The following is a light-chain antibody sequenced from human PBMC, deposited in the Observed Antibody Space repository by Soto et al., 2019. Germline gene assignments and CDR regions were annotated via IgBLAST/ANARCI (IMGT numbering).Light chain of an antibody. CDR2: NHD. Sequence: QAVVTQPPSASQTPGQRVTISCSGSRSNVGRNSVSWYQHVPGTSPKLLIYNHDQRPSGVPVRFSASRSGTAASLAISGLRSEDEVFYYCAAWDDSLNAWVFGGGTKLTVL. CDR1: RSNVGRNS. V-gene: IGLV1-44*01. CDR3: AAWDDSLNAWV. J-gene: IGLJ3*02.